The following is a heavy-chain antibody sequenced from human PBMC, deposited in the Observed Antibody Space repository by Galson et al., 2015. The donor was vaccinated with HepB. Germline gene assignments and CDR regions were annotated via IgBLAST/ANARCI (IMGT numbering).Heavy chain of an antibody. CDR1: GGSVSSSF. V-gene: IGHV4-59*02. CDR2: IYYSGST. D-gene: IGHD4/OR15-4a*01. CDR3: ARTGTAMVHLDY. Sequence: LSLTCTVSGGSVSSSFWSWILQSTGEGLEWIGYIYYSGSTNYNPSLKSRVTISVDTSKNQFFLKLNSVTAADTAVYYCARTGTAMVHLDYWGQGTLVTVSS. J-gene: IGHJ4*02.